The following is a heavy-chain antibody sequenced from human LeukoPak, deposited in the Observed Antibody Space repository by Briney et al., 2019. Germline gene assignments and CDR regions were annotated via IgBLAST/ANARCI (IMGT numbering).Heavy chain of an antibody. Sequence: GASVTVSCKASGYTFTSYGISWVRQAPGQGLEWMGWISAYNGNTNYAQKLQGRVTMTTDTSTSTAYMELRSLRSDDTAVYYCAREGIVVVPAATQYYYYYGMDVWGQGTTVTVSS. J-gene: IGHJ6*02. V-gene: IGHV1-18*01. CDR1: GYTFTSYG. CDR3: AREGIVVVPAATQYYYYYGMDV. D-gene: IGHD2-2*01. CDR2: ISAYNGNT.